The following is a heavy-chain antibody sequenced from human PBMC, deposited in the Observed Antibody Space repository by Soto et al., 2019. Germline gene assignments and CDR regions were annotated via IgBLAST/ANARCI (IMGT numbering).Heavy chain of an antibody. V-gene: IGHV1-2*02. J-gene: IGHJ6*02. Sequence: ASVKVSCKXSGYTFTGYYMHWVRQAPGQGLEWMGWINPNSGGTNYAQKFQGRVTMTRDTSISTAYMELSRLRSDDTAVYYCARDRDILSYYGMDVWGQGTTVTVSS. CDR2: INPNSGGT. D-gene: IGHD3-9*01. CDR3: ARDRDILSYYGMDV. CDR1: GYTFTGYY.